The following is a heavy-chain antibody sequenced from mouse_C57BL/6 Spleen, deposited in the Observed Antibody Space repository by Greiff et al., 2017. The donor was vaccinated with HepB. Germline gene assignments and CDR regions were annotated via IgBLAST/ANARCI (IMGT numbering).Heavy chain of an antibody. CDR1: GYAFTNYL. CDR3: ASSSSYYYGSSGDFDY. Sequence: VQLQESGAELVRPGTSVKVSCKASGYAFTNYLIEWVKQRPGQGLEWIGVINPGSGGTNYNEKFKGKATLTADKSSSTAYMQLSSLTSEDSAVYFCASSSSYYYGSSGDFDYWGQGTTLTVSS. D-gene: IGHD1-1*01. V-gene: IGHV1-54*01. CDR2: INPGSGGT. J-gene: IGHJ2*01.